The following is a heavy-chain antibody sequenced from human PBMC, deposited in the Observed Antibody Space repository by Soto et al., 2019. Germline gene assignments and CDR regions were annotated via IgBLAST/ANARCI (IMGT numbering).Heavy chain of an antibody. CDR1: GYSFRGHW. D-gene: IGHD3-9*01. Sequence: GESLKISCKTSGYSFRGHWIAWVRQLPGKGLEWMGIIYPGDSDTRYSPSFQGQVTFSADMSINTAYLQWHSLRASDTAMYYCARQRSSLTGPDYWGRGTLVTVSS. CDR2: IYPGDSDT. CDR3: ARQRSSLTGPDY. V-gene: IGHV5-51*01. J-gene: IGHJ4*02.